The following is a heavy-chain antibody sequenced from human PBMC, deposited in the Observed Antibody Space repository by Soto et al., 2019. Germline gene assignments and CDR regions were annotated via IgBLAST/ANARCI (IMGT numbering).Heavy chain of an antibody. J-gene: IGHJ4*02. D-gene: IGHD2-21*01. CDR1: GFTFSSYA. CDR3: ARDISRWGSGYFDY. V-gene: IGHV3-30-3*01. CDR2: ISYDGSNK. Sequence: PVVSLRLSCAASGFTFSSYAMHWVRQAPGKGLEWVAVISYDGSNKYYADSVKGRFTISRDNSKNSLYLQMNSLRAEDTAVYYCARDISRWGSGYFDYWGQGTLVTVSS.